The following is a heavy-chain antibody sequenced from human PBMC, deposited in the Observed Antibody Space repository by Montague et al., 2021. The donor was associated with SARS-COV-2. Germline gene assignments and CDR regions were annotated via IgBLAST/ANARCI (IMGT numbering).Heavy chain of an antibody. CDR2: IWYDGSNK. CDR1: GFTFSSYG. Sequence: SGAEVKKPGESLRLSCAASGFTFSSYGMHWVRQAPGKGLEWVAVIWYDGSNKYYADSVKGRFTISRDNSKNTLYLQMNSLRAEDTAVYYCAKESVWGAFDIWGQGTMVTVSS. V-gene: IGHV3-33*06. D-gene: IGHD3-16*01. CDR3: AKESVWGAFDI. J-gene: IGHJ3*02.